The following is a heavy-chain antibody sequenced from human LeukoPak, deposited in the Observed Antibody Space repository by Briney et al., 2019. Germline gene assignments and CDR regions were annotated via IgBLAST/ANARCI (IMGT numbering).Heavy chain of an antibody. CDR2: IYYSAST. CDR1: GGSISSYY. V-gene: IGHV4-59*01. CDR3: ARDRFDWGPDAFDI. D-gene: IGHD7-27*01. J-gene: IGHJ3*02. Sequence: SELMSLTCTVSGGSISSYYWSWIRQPPGKGLEWIGYIYYSASTNYNPSLKSRVTISVDTSNNQLSLKLSSVTAADTAVYYCARDRFDWGPDAFDIWGQGTVETVSS.